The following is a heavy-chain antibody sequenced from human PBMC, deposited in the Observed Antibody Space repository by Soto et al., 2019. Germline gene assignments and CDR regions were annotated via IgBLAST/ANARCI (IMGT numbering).Heavy chain of an antibody. CDR1: GFSFNFYA. J-gene: IGHJ2*01. Sequence: QVQLVESGGGVVQPGRSLRISCAATGFSFNFYAMYWDRQAPGKGLEWVAMISNDGSSENYADSVRGRFIISRDNSKKTLFLQMNSLRPEDTAAYYCVRYSGVNYGTYWYFDLWGRGTLVIVSS. D-gene: IGHD1-26*01. V-gene: IGHV3-30-3*01. CDR3: VRYSGVNYGTYWYFDL. CDR2: ISNDGSSE.